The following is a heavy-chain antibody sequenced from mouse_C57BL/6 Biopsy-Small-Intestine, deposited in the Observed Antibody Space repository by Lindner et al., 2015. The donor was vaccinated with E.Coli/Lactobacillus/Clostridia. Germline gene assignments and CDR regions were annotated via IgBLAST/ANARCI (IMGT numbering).Heavy chain of an antibody. J-gene: IGHJ2*01. V-gene: IGHV1-9*01. Sequence: VQLQESGAELMKPGASVKLSCKATGYTFTGYWIEWVKQRPGHGLEWIGEILPGSDSTNYNEKFKGKATFTADTSSNTAYMQLSSLTTEDSAIYYCARGGSSSDYWGQGTTLTVSS. D-gene: IGHD1-1*01. CDR2: ILPGSDST. CDR3: ARGGSSSDY. CDR1: GYTFTGYW.